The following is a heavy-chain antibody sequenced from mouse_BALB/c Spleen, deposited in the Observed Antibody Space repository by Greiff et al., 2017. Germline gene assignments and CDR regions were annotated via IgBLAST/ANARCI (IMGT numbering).Heavy chain of an antibody. CDR2: ISSGSRTI. CDR3: ARPLTVVQEIWAY. D-gene: IGHD1-1*01. J-gene: IGHJ3*01. CDR1: GFTFSSFG. Sequence: EVNLVESGGGLVQPGGSRKLSCAASGFTFSSFGMHWVRQAPEKGLEWVAYISSGSRTIYYADTVKGRFTISRDNPKNTLFLQMTSLRSEDTAMYYCARPLTVVQEIWAYWGQGTLVTVSA. V-gene: IGHV5-17*02.